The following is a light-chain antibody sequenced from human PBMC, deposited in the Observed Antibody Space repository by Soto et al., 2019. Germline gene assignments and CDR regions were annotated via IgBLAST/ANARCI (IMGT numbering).Light chain of an antibody. Sequence: QSALTQPASVSGSPGQSITISCTGTSSDIGNYNRVSWYQHPPGTAPKLIIFEDNNRPSGVPDRFSGSKSGNTASLTISGPQDEDEADYYCNSFTTTCTYVFGTGTKVTVL. CDR2: EDN. J-gene: IGLJ1*01. CDR1: SSDIGNYNR. V-gene: IGLV2-18*02. CDR3: NSFTTTCTYV.